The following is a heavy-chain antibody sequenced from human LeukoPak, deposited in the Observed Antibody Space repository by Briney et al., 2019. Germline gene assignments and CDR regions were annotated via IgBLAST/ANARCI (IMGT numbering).Heavy chain of an antibody. CDR3: ARGFYGDFYFDY. V-gene: IGHV4-30-2*01. J-gene: IGHJ4*02. D-gene: IGHD4-17*01. Sequence: PSETLSLTCAVSGGSISSGGYSWSWIRQPPGKGLEWIGYSYHSGSTYYNPSLKSRVTVSVDRSKNQFSLKLSSVTAADTAVYYCARGFYGDFYFDYWGQGTLVTVSS. CDR1: GGSISSGGYS. CDR2: SYHSGST.